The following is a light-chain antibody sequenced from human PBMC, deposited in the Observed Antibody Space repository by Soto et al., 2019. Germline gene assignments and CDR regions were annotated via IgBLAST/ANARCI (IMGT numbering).Light chain of an antibody. CDR2: GAS. J-gene: IGKJ1*01. Sequence: LTQSPSFLSASVGDRVTITCRASQSIIGNQLAWYRQKPGQAPRLLIYGASRRATGIPDRFSGSGSGTDFTLTISRLEPEDLAVYYCQQYDNSVWTFGQGTKVDIK. CDR1: QSIIGNQ. CDR3: QQYDNSVWT. V-gene: IGKV3-20*01.